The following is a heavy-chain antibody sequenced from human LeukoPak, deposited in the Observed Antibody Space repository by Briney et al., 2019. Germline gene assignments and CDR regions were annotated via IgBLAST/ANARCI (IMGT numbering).Heavy chain of an antibody. J-gene: IGHJ5*02. Sequence: PSEPLSLTCTVSGRSISRYYWRWIRHPTGKGLVWIGYIYYSGSSNYSPSIKSRVTISVGTSKNQFSLKLSSVTAADTAAYYCAGRSLGKGSGFDPWGQGTLVTVSS. CDR1: GRSISRYY. CDR2: IYYSGSS. D-gene: IGHD3-16*01. V-gene: IGHV4-59*08. CDR3: AGRSLGKGSGFDP.